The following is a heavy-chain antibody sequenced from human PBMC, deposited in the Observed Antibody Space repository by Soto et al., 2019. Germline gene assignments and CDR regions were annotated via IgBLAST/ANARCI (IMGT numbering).Heavy chain of an antibody. Sequence: GGSLRLSCAASGFTFSDYYMSWIRQAPGKGLEYISYISSSSGSTNYADSVKGRFTISRDNAKNSLYLQMSSLRAEDTAVYYCARDRGGYDRLYYYHGMDVWGQGTTVTV. D-gene: IGHD5-12*01. CDR2: ISSSSGST. V-gene: IGHV3-11*06. CDR3: ARDRGGYDRLYYYHGMDV. J-gene: IGHJ6*02. CDR1: GFTFSDYY.